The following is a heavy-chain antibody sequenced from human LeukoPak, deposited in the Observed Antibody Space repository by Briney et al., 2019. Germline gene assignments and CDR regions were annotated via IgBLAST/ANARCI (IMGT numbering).Heavy chain of an antibody. CDR3: ARPRGGAYAGAFDI. Sequence: GGSLRLSCAASGFTFSNAWMSWVRQAPGKGLEWVSYISSSSSYTNYADYVKGRFTISRDNAKNSLYLQMNSLRAEDTAVYYCARPRGGAYAGAFDIWGQGTMVTVSS. D-gene: IGHD1-26*01. CDR1: GFTFSNAW. J-gene: IGHJ3*02. CDR2: ISSSSSYT. V-gene: IGHV3-11*06.